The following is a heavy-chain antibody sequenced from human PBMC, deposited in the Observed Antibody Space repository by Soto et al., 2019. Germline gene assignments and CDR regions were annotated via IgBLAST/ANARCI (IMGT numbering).Heavy chain of an antibody. D-gene: IGHD6-19*01. CDR1: GFTFSSYA. CDR3: AKVLEGWGGETVAGTFTAFDY. J-gene: IGHJ4*02. CDR2: ISGSGGST. Sequence: GGSLRLSCAASGFTFSSYAMSWVRQAPGKGLEWVSAISGSGGSTYYADSVKGRFTISRDNSKNTLYLQMNSLRAEDTAVYYCAKVLEGWGGETVAGTFTAFDYWGQGTLVTVSS. V-gene: IGHV3-23*01.